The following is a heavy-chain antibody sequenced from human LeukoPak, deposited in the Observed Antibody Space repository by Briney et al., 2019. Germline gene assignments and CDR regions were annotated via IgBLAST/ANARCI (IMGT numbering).Heavy chain of an antibody. CDR1: GGSFSGYY. Sequence: SETLSLTCAVYGGSFSGYYWSWIRQPPGKGQEWIGEINHSGSTNYNPSLKSRVTISVDTSKNQFSLKLSSVTAADTAVYYCARHRNGWYSYFDYWGQGTLVTVSS. CDR2: INHSGST. D-gene: IGHD6-19*01. V-gene: IGHV4-34*01. J-gene: IGHJ4*02. CDR3: ARHRNGWYSYFDY.